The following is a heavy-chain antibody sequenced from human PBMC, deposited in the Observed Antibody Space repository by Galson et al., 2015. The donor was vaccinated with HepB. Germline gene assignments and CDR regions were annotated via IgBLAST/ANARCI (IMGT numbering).Heavy chain of an antibody. CDR2: ISSSSSYK. V-gene: IGHV3-21*01. CDR1: GFTFSSYI. Sequence: SLRLSCAASGFTFSSYIMNWVRQAPGKGLEWVSSISSSSSYKYYADSVKGRFIISRDNAKNSLHLQMNSLRAEDTAVYYCASPRLSDAAFDVWGQGTMVTVSS. J-gene: IGHJ3*01. CDR3: ASPRLSDAAFDV.